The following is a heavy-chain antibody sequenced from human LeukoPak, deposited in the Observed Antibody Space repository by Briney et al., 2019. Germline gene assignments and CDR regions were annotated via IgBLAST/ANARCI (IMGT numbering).Heavy chain of an antibody. CDR1: GFTFSDYY. CDR3: ARSIPGREWELPFDY. Sequence: PGGSLRHSCAASGFTFSDYYMSWIRQAPGKGLEWVSYISSSSSYTNYADSVKGRFTISRDNAKNSLYLQMNSLRAEDTAVYYCARSIPGREWELPFDYWGQGTLVTVSS. J-gene: IGHJ4*02. CDR2: ISSSSSYT. D-gene: IGHD1-26*01. V-gene: IGHV3-11*06.